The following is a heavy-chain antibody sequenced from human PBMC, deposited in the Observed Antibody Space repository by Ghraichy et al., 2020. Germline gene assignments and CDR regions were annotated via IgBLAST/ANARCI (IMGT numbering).Heavy chain of an antibody. CDR2: IWYDGSNK. V-gene: IGHV3-33*01. CDR3: ARDHRGSYSVIDY. Sequence: GGSLRLSCAASGFSFSSYGMNWVRQAPGKGLEWVAVIWYDGSNKYHVDSVKGRFTISRDNSKNTLYLQMNSLRAEDTAVYYCARDHRGSYSVIDYWGQGTLVTVSP. J-gene: IGHJ4*02. D-gene: IGHD1-26*01. CDR1: GFSFSSYG.